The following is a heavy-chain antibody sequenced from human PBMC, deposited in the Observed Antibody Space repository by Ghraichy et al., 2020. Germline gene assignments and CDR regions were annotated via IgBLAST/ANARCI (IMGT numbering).Heavy chain of an antibody. D-gene: IGHD7-27*01. J-gene: IGHJ5*02. Sequence: SETLSLTCTVSGGSISSSSYYWGWIRQPPGKGLEWIGSIYYSGSTYYNPSLKSRVTISVDTSKNQFSLKLGSVTAADTAVYYCARALLGMDWFDPWGQGTLVTVSS. CDR2: IYYSGST. CDR1: GGSISSSSYY. CDR3: ARALLGMDWFDP. V-gene: IGHV4-39*07.